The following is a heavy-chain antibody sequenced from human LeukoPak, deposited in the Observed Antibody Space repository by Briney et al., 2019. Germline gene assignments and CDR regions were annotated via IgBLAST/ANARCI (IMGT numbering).Heavy chain of an antibody. CDR3: ARPSLHWSGYTNPLDY. Sequence: SVKVPCKASGGTFSSYAISWVRQAPGQGLEWMGGIIPIFGTANCAQKFQGRVTITADESTSTAYMELSSLRSEDTAVYYCARPSLHWSGYTNPLDYWGQGTLVTVSS. CDR2: IIPIFGTA. J-gene: IGHJ4*02. D-gene: IGHD3-3*01. V-gene: IGHV1-69*13. CDR1: GGTFSSYA.